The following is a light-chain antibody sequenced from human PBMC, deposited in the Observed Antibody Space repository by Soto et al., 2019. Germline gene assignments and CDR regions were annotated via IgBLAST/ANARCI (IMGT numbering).Light chain of an antibody. V-gene: IGLV2-23*01. J-gene: IGLJ1*01. CDR3: CSYAGSSTYV. CDR2: EGS. CDR1: SSDVGSYNL. Sequence: QSALTQDASVSGSPGQSITISCTGTSSDVGSYNLVSWYQQHPGKAPKLMIYEGSKRPSGVSNRFSGSKSGNTASLTISGLQAEDEADYYCCSYAGSSTYVFGTGTKVTVL.